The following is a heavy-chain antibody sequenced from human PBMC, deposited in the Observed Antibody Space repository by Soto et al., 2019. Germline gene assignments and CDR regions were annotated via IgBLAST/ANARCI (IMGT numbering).Heavy chain of an antibody. J-gene: IGHJ5*02. CDR3: ARDPRQPRYSRRGGGLDP. Sequence: QVQLVQSGTEVKKPGASVKVSCKASGYSFITYGISWVRQAPGQGLEWMGWISADDGETNYAQKFQDTVTMPTDPYTPTAYLELSSLRSDDRAVYFCARDPRQPRYSRRGGGLDPWGQGTLVTVSS. CDR1: GYSFITYG. D-gene: IGHD2-2*02. CDR2: ISADDGET. V-gene: IGHV1-18*01.